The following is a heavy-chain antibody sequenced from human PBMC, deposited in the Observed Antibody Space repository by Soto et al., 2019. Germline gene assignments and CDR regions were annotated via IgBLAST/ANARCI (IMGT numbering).Heavy chain of an antibody. Sequence: QVQLQESGPGLVKPSETLSLTCTVSGGSISSYYWSWIRQPPGKGLEWIGYIYYSGSTNYNPSLKSRVTISVDTSENQFSLKLSSVTAADTAVYYCARFNWYFALWGRGTLVTVSS. CDR3: ARFNWYFAL. J-gene: IGHJ2*01. CDR2: IYYSGST. V-gene: IGHV4-59*08. CDR1: GGSISSYY.